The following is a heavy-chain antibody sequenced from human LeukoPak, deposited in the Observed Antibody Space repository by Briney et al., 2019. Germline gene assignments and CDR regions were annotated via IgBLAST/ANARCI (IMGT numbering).Heavy chain of an antibody. CDR3: AKDRGEGGFDY. CDR2: ISYDGSNK. CDR1: GFTFSSYG. D-gene: IGHD1-26*01. J-gene: IGHJ4*02. V-gene: IGHV3-30*18. Sequence: PGGSLRLSCAASGFTFSSYGTHWVRQAPGKGLEWVAVISYDGSNKYYADSVKGRFTISRDNSKNTLYLQMNSLRAEDTAVYYCAKDRGEGGFDYWGQGTLVTVSS.